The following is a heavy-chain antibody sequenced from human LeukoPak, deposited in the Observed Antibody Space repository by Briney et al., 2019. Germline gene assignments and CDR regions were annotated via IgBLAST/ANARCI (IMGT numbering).Heavy chain of an antibody. CDR2: ISAYNGNT. Sequence: ASVKVSCKASGYTFTSYGISWVRQAPGQGLEWMGWISAYNGNTNYAQKLQGRVTMTTDTSTSTVYMELSSLRSEDTAVYYCARGRAVAGMGVEDYWGQGTLVTVSS. J-gene: IGHJ4*02. CDR1: GYTFTSYG. CDR3: ARGRAVAGMGVEDY. D-gene: IGHD6-19*01. V-gene: IGHV1-18*01.